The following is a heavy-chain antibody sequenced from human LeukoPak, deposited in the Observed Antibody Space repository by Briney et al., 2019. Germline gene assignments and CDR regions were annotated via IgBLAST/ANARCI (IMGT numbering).Heavy chain of an antibody. V-gene: IGHV4-59*08. CDR1: GGSIGIYY. D-gene: IGHD3-10*01. CDR2: INSGNT. J-gene: IGHJ4*02. CDR3: ARHKDYYGSGSYYIWDY. Sequence: SETLSLTCSGSGGSIGIYYWSWIRQPPGKGLEWIGYINSGNTNYNPSLKSRVTISVDMSKNQFSLKLSSVTAADTAVYYCARHKDYYGSGSYYIWDYWGQGTLVTVSS.